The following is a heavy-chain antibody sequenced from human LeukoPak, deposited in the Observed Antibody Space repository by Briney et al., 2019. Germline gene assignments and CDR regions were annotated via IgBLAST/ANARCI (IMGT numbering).Heavy chain of an antibody. J-gene: IGHJ4*02. CDR3: ARVYIAEDY. CDR2: ISDSGTTI. V-gene: IGHV3-11*01. D-gene: IGHD2-15*01. CDR1: GFTFSDYY. Sequence: GGSLRLSCAASGFTFSDYYMSWIRQAPGKGLEWISYISDSGTTIYYADSVKGRFTISRDNAKNSLYLQMNSLRAGDTAVYYCARVYIAEDYWGQGTLVTISS.